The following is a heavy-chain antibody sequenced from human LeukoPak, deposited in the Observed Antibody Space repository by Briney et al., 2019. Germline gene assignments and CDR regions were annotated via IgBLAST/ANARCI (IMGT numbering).Heavy chain of an antibody. D-gene: IGHD2-15*01. J-gene: IGHJ4*02. Sequence: GGSLRLSCAASGFTFSSYSMNWVRQAPGKGLEWVSYISSSSSTIYYADSVKGRFTISRDNAKNSLYLQMNSLRAEDTAVYYCAREVAKGPIDYWGQGTLVTVSS. V-gene: IGHV3-48*04. CDR2: ISSSSSTI. CDR3: AREVAKGPIDY. CDR1: GFTFSSYS.